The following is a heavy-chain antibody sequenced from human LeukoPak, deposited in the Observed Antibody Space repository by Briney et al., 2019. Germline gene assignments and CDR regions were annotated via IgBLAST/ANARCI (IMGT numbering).Heavy chain of an antibody. CDR1: GGTFSRYA. D-gene: IGHD5-18*01. CDR3: ARDHTRYSYGYFSWFDP. Sequence: SVKVSCKASGGTFSRYAISWVRQAPGQGLEWMGGIIPIFGTANYAQKFQGRVTITADKSTSTAYMELSSLRSEDTAVYYCARDHTRYSYGYFSWFDPWGQGTLVTVSS. J-gene: IGHJ5*02. CDR2: IIPIFGTA. V-gene: IGHV1-69*06.